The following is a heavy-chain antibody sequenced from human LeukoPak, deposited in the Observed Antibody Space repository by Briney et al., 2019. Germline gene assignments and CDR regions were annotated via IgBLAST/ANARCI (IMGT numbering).Heavy chain of an antibody. CDR1: GFTFSSYG. Sequence: PGGSLRLSCAASGFTFSSYGMHWVRQAPGKGLGWVAVISYDGSNKYYAGSVKGRFTISRDNSKNTLYLQMNSLRAEDTAVYYCAKVGTYYDFWSGYSYFDYWGQGTLVTVSS. J-gene: IGHJ4*02. V-gene: IGHV3-30*18. D-gene: IGHD3-3*01. CDR2: ISYDGSNK. CDR3: AKVGTYYDFWSGYSYFDY.